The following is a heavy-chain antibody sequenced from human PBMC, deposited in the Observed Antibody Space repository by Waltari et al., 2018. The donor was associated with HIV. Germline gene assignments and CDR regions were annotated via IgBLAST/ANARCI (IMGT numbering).Heavy chain of an antibody. D-gene: IGHD3-22*01. CDR2: IYYSGST. CDR1: GGSISSGDYY. Sequence: QVQLQESGPGLVKPSQTLSLTCTVSGGSISSGDYYWSWIRQPPGKGMEWIGYIYYSGSTYYNPSRKSRVTISVDTSKNQFSLKLSSVTAADTAVYYCARVRGPYDSSGYFQYYFDYWGQGTLVTVSS. J-gene: IGHJ4*02. V-gene: IGHV4-30-4*01. CDR3: ARVRGPYDSSGYFQYYFDY.